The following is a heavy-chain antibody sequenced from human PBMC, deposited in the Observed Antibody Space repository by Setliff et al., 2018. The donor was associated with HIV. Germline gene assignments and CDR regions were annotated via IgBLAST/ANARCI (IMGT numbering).Heavy chain of an antibody. V-gene: IGHV4-59*11. CDR2: IYSTGST. J-gene: IGHJ4*02. CDR1: GPSINIHY. Sequence: SETLSLTCTVSGPSINIHYWSWIRQSPGKGFEWIGYIYSTGSTNYNPPLQSRVTISMVASRNQFSLKVTSVTAAATAVYYCAKGAGFYGDYTFDHWGQGRQVTVSS. D-gene: IGHD4-17*01. CDR3: AKGAGFYGDYTFDH.